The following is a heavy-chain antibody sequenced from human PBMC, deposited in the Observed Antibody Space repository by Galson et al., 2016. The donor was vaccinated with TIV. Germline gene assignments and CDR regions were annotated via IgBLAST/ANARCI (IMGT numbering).Heavy chain of an antibody. J-gene: IGHJ4*02. D-gene: IGHD2-21*02. CDR1: GFTFDDYD. CDR2: INWEGAST. Sequence: SLRLSCAASGFTFDDYDFSWVRQAPGKGLEWVSSINWEGASTGHADSVKGRFTISRDNAKNSLYLQMNDLRVEDTAFYHCAREVTCGGACYYFDFWGQGTLVTVSS. CDR3: AREVTCGGACYYFDF. V-gene: IGHV3-20*01.